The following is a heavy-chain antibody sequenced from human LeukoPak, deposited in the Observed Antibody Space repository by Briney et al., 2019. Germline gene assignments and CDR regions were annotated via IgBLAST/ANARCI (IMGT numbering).Heavy chain of an antibody. CDR1: GFIFSSYG. CDR3: AKWGGVDSRSVPGKH. Sequence: PGGSLRLSCAASGFIFSSYGMHWVRQAPGKGLEWVAFIRYDVNNKYYADSVKGRFTISRDNSKNTLCLQMNSLRAEDTAVYYCAKWGGVDSRSVPGKHWGQGTLVTVSS. J-gene: IGHJ4*02. CDR2: IRYDVNNK. D-gene: IGHD3-16*01. V-gene: IGHV3-30*02.